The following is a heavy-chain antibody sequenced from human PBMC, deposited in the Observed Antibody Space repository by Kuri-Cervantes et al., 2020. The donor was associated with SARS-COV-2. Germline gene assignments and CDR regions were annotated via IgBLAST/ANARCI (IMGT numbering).Heavy chain of an antibody. D-gene: IGHD3-22*01. CDR1: RFTFNDYV. V-gene: IGHV3-23*01. CDR2: INGSGVGT. J-gene: IGHJ3*02. Sequence: GGSLRLSCAASRFTFNDYVMSWVRQSPGKGLEWVSVINGSGVGTYYAESVQGRFTISRDNSKNTLYLQMHSLRVEDTAVYYCAKLGYYYDNNGYRDIDGFDIWGQGKTVTVSS. CDR3: AKLGYYYDNNGYRDIDGFDI.